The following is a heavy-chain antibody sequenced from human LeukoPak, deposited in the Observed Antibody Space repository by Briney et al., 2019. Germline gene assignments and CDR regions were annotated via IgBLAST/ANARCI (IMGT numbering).Heavy chain of an antibody. CDR2: TYYRSKWYN. CDR1: GDSVSSNSAA. D-gene: IGHD6-19*01. J-gene: IGHJ4*02. V-gene: IGHV6-1*01. Sequence: HSQTPSLTCAISGDSVSSNSAAWNWIRQSPLRGLEWLGRTYYRSKWYNGYAVSVKNRIIINPDTSKNQFSLQLNSVTPEDTAVYYCARSSGGWIDYWGQGTLVTVSS. CDR3: ARSSGGWIDY.